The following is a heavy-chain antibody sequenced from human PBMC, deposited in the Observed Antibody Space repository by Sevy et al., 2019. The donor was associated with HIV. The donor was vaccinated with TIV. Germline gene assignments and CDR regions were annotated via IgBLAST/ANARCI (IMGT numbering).Heavy chain of an antibody. J-gene: IGHJ4*02. D-gene: IGHD3-3*01. CDR1: GFTFNFYA. CDR3: TTKGDFWSGYQYSHY. Sequence: GGSLRLSCAASGFTFNFYAMTWVRQAPGKGLEWVGRIKSKADGETTDYAAPVKDRFTISRDDSKKTVYLQMSSLKSEDTAVYFCTTKGDFWSGYQYSHYWGQGTLVTVSS. V-gene: IGHV3-15*01. CDR2: IKSKADGETT.